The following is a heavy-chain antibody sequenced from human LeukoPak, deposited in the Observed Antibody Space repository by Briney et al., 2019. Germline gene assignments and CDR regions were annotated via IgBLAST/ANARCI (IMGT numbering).Heavy chain of an antibody. J-gene: IGHJ3*02. CDR1: GGSFSGYY. CDR2: IYYSGST. D-gene: IGHD3-22*01. CDR3: ARHGYYYDSSGYPFAFDI. Sequence: SETLSLTCAVYGGSFSGYYWSWIRQPPGKGLEWIGSIYYSGSTYYNPSLKSRVTISVDTSKNQFSLKLSSVTAADTAVYYCARHGYYYDSSGYPFAFDIWGQGTVVTVSS. V-gene: IGHV4-34*01.